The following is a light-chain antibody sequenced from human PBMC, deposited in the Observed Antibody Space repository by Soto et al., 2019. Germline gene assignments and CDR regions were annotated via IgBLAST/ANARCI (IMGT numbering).Light chain of an antibody. Sequence: QSVLTQPPSASGTPGQRVTISCSGSSSNIGSNYVYWYQQFPGTAPKLLIYRNDQRPSGVPDRFSGSKSGTSASLAISGLRSEDDTDYYCAAWDDNLSGVVFGGGTQLTVL. CDR3: AAWDDNLSGVV. CDR2: RND. V-gene: IGLV1-47*01. CDR1: SSNIGSNY. J-gene: IGLJ2*01.